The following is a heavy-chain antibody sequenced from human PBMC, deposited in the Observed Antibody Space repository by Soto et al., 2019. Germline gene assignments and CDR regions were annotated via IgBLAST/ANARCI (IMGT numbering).Heavy chain of an antibody. V-gene: IGHV3-15*01. CDR3: TSLYYGH. J-gene: IGHJ4*02. CDR2: IKSKADGGTT. Sequence: GGSLRLSCAASEFTFANAWISWVRQAPGKGLEWVGRIKSKADGGTTDYAAPVKGRFTISRDESQNALYLQMNSLKTEDTAVYYCTSLYYGHWGQGTLVTVSS. CDR1: EFTFANAW. D-gene: IGHD4-17*01.